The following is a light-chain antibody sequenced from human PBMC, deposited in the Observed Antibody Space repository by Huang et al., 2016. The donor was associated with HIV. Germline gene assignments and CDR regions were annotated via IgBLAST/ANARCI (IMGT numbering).Light chain of an antibody. CDR1: QSISCY. Sequence: DIQMTKSSSYLSASVGDRVPITCRASQSISCYLNWYQQKPGKAPKLLIYAASSLQSGIPTRVRGSGSGTEFTLTISSLRPEDLATYYCQQSYSTLRYTFGQGTKLEIK. J-gene: IGKJ2*01. CDR2: AAS. V-gene: IGKV1-39*01. CDR3: QQSYSTLRYT.